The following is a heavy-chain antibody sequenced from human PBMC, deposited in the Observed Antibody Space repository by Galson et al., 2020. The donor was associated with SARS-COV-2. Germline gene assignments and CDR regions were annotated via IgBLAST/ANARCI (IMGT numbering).Heavy chain of an antibody. V-gene: IGHV5-51*01. CDR2: IYPGDSDT. Sequence: GESLKISCKGPEYSFLNYWIVWVRHMPGKGLEWMGIIYPGDSDTRYSPSFQGQVTISADESINTAYLQWSSLEASDTAMYYCARRPSGLLPLDSWGQGTLVTVSS. CDR3: ARRPSGLLPLDS. J-gene: IGHJ4*02. CDR1: EYSFLNYW. D-gene: IGHD3-22*01.